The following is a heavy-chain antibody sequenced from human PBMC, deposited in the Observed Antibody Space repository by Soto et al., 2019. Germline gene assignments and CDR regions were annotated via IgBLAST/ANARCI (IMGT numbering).Heavy chain of an antibody. V-gene: IGHV1-69*13. CDR3: ARDCGGDCLNHVADAFDI. D-gene: IGHD2-21*02. CDR1: GGTFSSYA. CDR2: IIPIFGTG. Sequence: SVKVSCKASGGTFSSYAISWVRQAPGQGLEWMGGIIPIFGTGNYAQKFQGRVTITADESTSTAYMELSSLRSEDTAVYYCARDCGGDCLNHVADAFDIWGQGTMVTVSS. J-gene: IGHJ3*02.